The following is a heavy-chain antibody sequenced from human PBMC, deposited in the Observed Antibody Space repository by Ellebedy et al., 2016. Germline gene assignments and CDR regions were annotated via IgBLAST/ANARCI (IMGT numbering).Heavy chain of an antibody. CDR2: ISWDDDK. V-gene: IGHV2-5*05. D-gene: IGHD2-15*01. CDR1: GFSLSTSGVG. CDR3: AHRSGGGSPFDY. Sequence: SGPTLVKPTQTLTLTCTFSGFSLSTSGVGVGWIRQPPGKALEWLALISWDDDKTYGPSLKSRLTITKDTSKNQVVLTMTNMDPVDTATYFCAHRSGGGSPFDYWGQGILVTVSS. J-gene: IGHJ4*02.